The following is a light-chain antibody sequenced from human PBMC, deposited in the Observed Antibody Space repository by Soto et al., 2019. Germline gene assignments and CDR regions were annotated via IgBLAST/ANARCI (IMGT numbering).Light chain of an antibody. CDR2: EVS. CDR3: SSYTRSSTRV. CDR1: SSDVGAYDY. J-gene: IGLJ1*01. V-gene: IGLV2-14*03. Sequence: QSALTQPASVSGSHGQSITISCTGTSSDVGAYDYVSWYQQHPDKAPKLMIYEVSHRPSGVSNRFYGSKSVNTATLTISGLQAEDEADYYCSSYTRSSTRVFGTGTKLTVL.